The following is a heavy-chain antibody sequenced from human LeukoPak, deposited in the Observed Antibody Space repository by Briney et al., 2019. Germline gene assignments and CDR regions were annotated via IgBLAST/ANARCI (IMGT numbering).Heavy chain of an antibody. J-gene: IGHJ6*02. CDR3: ARPRLRWSRPAYYYYGMDV. V-gene: IGHV3-30*02. CDR1: GFAFSSYG. CDR2: IRYDGSNK. D-gene: IGHD4-23*01. Sequence: GGSLRLSCAASGFAFSSYGMHWVRQAPGKGLEWVAFIRYDGSNKYYADSVKGRFTISRDNSKNTLYLQMNSLRAEDTAVYYCARPRLRWSRPAYYYYGMDVWGQGTTVTVSS.